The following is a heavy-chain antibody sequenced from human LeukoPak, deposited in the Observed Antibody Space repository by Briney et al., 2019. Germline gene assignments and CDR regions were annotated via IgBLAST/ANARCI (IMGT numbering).Heavy chain of an antibody. J-gene: IGHJ4*02. CDR1: GFTFNTYA. Sequence: GGSLRLSCAASGFTFNTYAMNWVRQAPGEGLEWVSTISGSGGSTYYADSMKGRFTIPRDNSKNTLYLQMNSLRAEDTAVYYCAKLTGVVVVAATFDYWGQGTLVTVSS. D-gene: IGHD2-15*01. CDR2: ISGSGGST. V-gene: IGHV3-23*01. CDR3: AKLTGVVVVAATFDY.